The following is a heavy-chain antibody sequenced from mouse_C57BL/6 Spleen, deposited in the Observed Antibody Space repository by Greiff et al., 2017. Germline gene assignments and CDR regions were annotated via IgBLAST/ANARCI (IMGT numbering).Heavy chain of an antibody. D-gene: IGHD1-1*01. J-gene: IGHJ3*01. V-gene: IGHV1-52*01. CDR2: IDPSDSET. Sequence: QVQLQQPGAELVRPGSSVKLSCKASGYTFTSYWMHWVKQRPIQGLEWIGNIDPSDSETHYNQKFKDKATLTVDTSSSTAYMQLSSLTSEDSAVYYCARSPHYYGSSPWFAYWGQGTLVTVSA. CDR3: ARSPHYYGSSPWFAY. CDR1: GYTFTSYW.